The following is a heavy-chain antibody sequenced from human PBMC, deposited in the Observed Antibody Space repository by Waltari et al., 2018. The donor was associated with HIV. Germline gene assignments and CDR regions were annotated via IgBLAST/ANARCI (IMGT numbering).Heavy chain of an antibody. CDR3: ARVAAARQVDF. J-gene: IGHJ4*02. V-gene: IGHV1-18*01. D-gene: IGHD6-13*01. CDR2: IYSGNA. CDR1: GYTFTNFG. Sequence: QVQLVQSGGEVRKPGASVKVSCKTSGYTFTNFGLSWVRQAPGQGLEWMGWIYSGNANYAQKLQGRVTMTTDTSTSTAYMELRNLRSDDTAMYYCARVAAARQVDFWGQGTLVAVSS.